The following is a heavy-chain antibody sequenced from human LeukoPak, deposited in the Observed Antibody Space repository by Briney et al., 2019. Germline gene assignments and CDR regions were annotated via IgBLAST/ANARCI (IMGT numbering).Heavy chain of an antibody. D-gene: IGHD6-13*01. CDR1: GGSFSGYY. V-gene: IGHV4-34*01. CDR2: INHSGST. J-gene: IGHJ5*02. CDR3: ARVRRSRPYYNRFDP. Sequence: SETLSLTCAVYGGSFSGYYWSWIRQPPGKGLEWIGEINHSGSTNYNPSLKSRVTISVDTSKNQFSLKLSSVTAADTAVYYCARVRRSRPYYNRFDPWGRGTLVTVSS.